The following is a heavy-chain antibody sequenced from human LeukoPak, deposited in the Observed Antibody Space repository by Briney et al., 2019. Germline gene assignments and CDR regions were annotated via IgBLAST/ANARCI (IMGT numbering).Heavy chain of an antibody. CDR2: INHSGST. J-gene: IGHJ3*02. CDR3: ARDLGYSSSWYNRAFDI. Sequence: SETLSLTCAVYGGSFSGYYWSWIRQPPGKGLEWIGEINHSGSTNYNPSLKSRVTISVDTSKNQFSLKLSSVTAAGTAVYYCARDLGYSSSWYNRAFDIWGQGTMVTVSS. V-gene: IGHV4-34*01. D-gene: IGHD6-13*01. CDR1: GGSFSGYY.